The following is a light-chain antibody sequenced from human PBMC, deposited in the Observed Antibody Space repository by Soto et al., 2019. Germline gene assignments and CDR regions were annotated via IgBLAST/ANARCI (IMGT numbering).Light chain of an antibody. CDR2: DAS. Sequence: IVLTQSPATLSLSPGERAALSCRASQSVSTSLAWYQHKPGQAPRIIIYDASKRAPGIPARFSGSGSGTDFTLTISSLEPEDFAVYYCQVRDVWPSFGQGTKVEIE. CDR1: QSVSTS. V-gene: IGKV3-11*01. J-gene: IGKJ1*01. CDR3: QVRDVWPS.